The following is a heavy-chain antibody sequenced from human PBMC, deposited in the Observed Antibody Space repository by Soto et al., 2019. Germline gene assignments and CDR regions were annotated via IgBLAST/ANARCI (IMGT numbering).Heavy chain of an antibody. CDR1: GYTFTGYY. J-gene: IGHJ4*02. CDR3: AREGDGYNTGYLDY. Sequence: ASVKVSCKASGYTFTGYYMHWVRQAPGQGLEWMGWINPNSGGTNYAQKFQGWVTMTRDTSISTAYMELSRLRSDDTAVYYCAREGDGYNTGYLDYWGQGTLVTVSS. CDR2: INPNSGGT. D-gene: IGHD5-12*01. V-gene: IGHV1-2*04.